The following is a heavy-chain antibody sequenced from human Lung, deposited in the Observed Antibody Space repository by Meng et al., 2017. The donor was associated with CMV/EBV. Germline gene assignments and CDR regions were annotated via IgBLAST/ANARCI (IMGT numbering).Heavy chain of an antibody. CDR2: ISGNHRHI. J-gene: IGHJ4*02. CDR3: ARGLGYGDYEMNYLDY. Sequence: GGSLRLXXAASGFTFRVSSMNWVRQAPGKGLEWVASISGNHRHIHYADSVKGRFTISRDNGKESLYLEMNSLRVEDTAVYYCARGLGYGDYEMNYLDYWGQGTXVTVAS. D-gene: IGHD4-17*01. CDR1: GFTFRVSS. V-gene: IGHV3-21*01.